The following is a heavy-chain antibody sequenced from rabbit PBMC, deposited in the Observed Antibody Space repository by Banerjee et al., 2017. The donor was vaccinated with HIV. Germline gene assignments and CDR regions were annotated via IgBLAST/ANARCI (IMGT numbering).Heavy chain of an antibody. J-gene: IGHJ4*01. CDR2: IYAGSSGST. CDR3: ARGSAYAGAGYAL. V-gene: IGHV1S45*01. D-gene: IGHD4-2*01. Sequence: QEQLEESGGDLVKPEGSLTLTCTASGFSFSSSYWICWVRQAPGKGLEWIACIYAGSSGSTYYATWAKGRFTISKTSSTTVTLQMTSLTAADTATCFCARGSAYAGAGYALWGPGTLVTVS. CDR1: GFSFSSSYW.